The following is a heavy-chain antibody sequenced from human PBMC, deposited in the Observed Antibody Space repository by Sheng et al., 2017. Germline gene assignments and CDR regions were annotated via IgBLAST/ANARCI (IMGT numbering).Heavy chain of an antibody. V-gene: IGHV4-61*02. D-gene: IGHD4-17*01. Sequence: QVQLQESGPGLVKPSQTLSLTCTVSGGSISSGSYYWSWIRRPAGKGLEWIGRIYTSGSTNSNPSLRSRVTISVDTSKNQFSLKLSSVTAADTAFYYCARDSSGFTVDAFDIWGQGDNGHRLF. J-gene: IGHJ3*02. CDR2: IYTSGST. CDR3: ARDSSGFTVDAFDI. CDR1: GGSISSGSYY.